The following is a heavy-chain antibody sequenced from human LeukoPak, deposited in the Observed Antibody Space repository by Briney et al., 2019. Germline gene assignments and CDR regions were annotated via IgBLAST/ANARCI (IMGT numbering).Heavy chain of an antibody. J-gene: IGHJ4*02. CDR2: ISGSGGIT. CDR3: AKAKSGWHLFDY. V-gene: IGHV3-23*01. D-gene: IGHD6-19*01. Sequence: GGSLRLSCAASGFTFSSYAMSWVRQAPGKGLEWVSGISGSGGITNTADSVKGRSTTSRDNSKNTLHLQMNSLRAEDTAVYYCAKAKSGWHLFDYWGQGTLVTVSS. CDR1: GFTFSSYA.